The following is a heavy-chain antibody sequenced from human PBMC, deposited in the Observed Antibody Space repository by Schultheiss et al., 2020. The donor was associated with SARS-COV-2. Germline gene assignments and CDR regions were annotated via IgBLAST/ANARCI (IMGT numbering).Heavy chain of an antibody. V-gene: IGHV4-31*03. J-gene: IGHJ6*02. CDR3: ARDVLRGGMYV. CDR1: GGAITSSRYY. CDR2: IYYSGST. Sequence: SETLSLTCTVSGGAITSSRYYWGWIRQPPGKGLEWIGYIYYSGSTYYNPSLKSRVIISVDTSKNQFSLKLSSVTAADTAVYYCARDVLRGGMYVWGQGTTVTVSS.